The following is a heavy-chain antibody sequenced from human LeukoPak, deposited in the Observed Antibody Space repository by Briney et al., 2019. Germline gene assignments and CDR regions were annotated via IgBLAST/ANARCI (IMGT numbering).Heavy chain of an antibody. J-gene: IGHJ4*02. CDR1: GFTFSSYA. D-gene: IGHD3-22*01. CDR2: ISGSGGST. V-gene: IGHV3-23*01. CDR3: AKLLPAGYYDSSGSPDY. Sequence: PGGSLRLSCAASGFTFSSYAMSWVRQAPGQGLEWVSAISGSGGSTYYADSVKGRFTISRDNSKNTLYLQMNSLRAEDTAVYYCAKLLPAGYYDSSGSPDYWGQGTLVTVSS.